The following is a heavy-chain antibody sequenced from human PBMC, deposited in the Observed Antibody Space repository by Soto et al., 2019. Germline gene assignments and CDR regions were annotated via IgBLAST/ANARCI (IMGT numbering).Heavy chain of an antibody. CDR3: ASMVDN. J-gene: IGHJ4*02. V-gene: IGHV1-8*02. D-gene: IGHD2-8*01. Sequence: QVQLVQSGAEVKKPGASVKVSCKASGYTFTSYAINWVRQATGQGLEWMGGMNPNSGNTGYAQKFQGRVTMTRNNTERRGYIAEGRLGYEYAAVYDGASMVDNWGQGTLVTVSS. CDR1: GYTFTSYA. CDR2: MNPNSGNT.